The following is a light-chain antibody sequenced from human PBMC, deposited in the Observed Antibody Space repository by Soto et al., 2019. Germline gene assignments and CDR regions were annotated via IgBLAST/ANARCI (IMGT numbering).Light chain of an antibody. CDR2: RAS. CDR1: QSVLYSSNSKNY. J-gene: IGKJ1*01. V-gene: IGKV4-1*01. Sequence: DIVMTQSPDSLAVSLGERATINCKSSQSVLYSSNSKNYLAWHQQKPGQPPELLIYRASTRESGVPDRFSGRGSGTDFTLAISSLQAEDVAVYYCQQYYSTPWTFGQGTKVEIK. CDR3: QQYYSTPWT.